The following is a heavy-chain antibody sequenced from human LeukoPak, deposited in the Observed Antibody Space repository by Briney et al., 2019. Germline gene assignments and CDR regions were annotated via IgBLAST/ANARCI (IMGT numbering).Heavy chain of an antibody. Sequence: PGGSLRLSCAASGFTFDDYAMHWVRQAPGKGLEWVSLISWDGGSTYYADSVKGRFTISRDNSKNSLYLQMNSLRAEDTALYYCAKDGGGWYYSDYWGQGTLVTVSS. CDR2: ISWDGGST. J-gene: IGHJ4*02. V-gene: IGHV3-43D*03. D-gene: IGHD6-19*01. CDR3: AKDGGGWYYSDY. CDR1: GFTFDDYA.